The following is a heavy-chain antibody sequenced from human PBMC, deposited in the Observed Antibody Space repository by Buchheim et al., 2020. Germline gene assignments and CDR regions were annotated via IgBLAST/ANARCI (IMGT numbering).Heavy chain of an antibody. V-gene: IGHV3-7*01. CDR3: AKVEGITGTTAFDY. J-gene: IGHJ4*02. CDR2: IKQDGSEE. Sequence: VELVESGGGLVQPGGSLRLSCAASGFTFSKYWMSWVRQAPGKGLEWVASIKQDGSEEDYVGSLKGRFTISSDNAKNSLYLQMSGLRAEDTAVYFCAKVEGITGTTAFDYWGRGTL. CDR1: GFTFSKYW. D-gene: IGHD1-7*01.